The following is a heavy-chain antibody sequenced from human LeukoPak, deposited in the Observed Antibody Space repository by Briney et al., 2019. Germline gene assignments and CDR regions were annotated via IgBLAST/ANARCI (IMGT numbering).Heavy chain of an antibody. Sequence: GGSLRLSCAAAGFTFSSYAMHWVRQVAGKGLEWVSGISGSGESKFYADSVKGRFTVSRDNSKNTLYLQMNSLRVEDTAVYYCARALRYSSSSYYFDYWGQGTLVTVSS. V-gene: IGHV3-23*01. D-gene: IGHD6-6*01. CDR3: ARALRYSSSSYYFDY. J-gene: IGHJ4*02. CDR1: GFTFSSYA. CDR2: ISGSGESK.